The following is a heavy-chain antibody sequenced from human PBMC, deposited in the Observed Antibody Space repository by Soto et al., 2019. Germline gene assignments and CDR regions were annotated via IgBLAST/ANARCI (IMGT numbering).Heavy chain of an antibody. J-gene: IGHJ3*02. CDR1: GFTFSSYA. CDR2: ISSNGGST. CDR3: ARGSSEGDYEGDDAFDI. D-gene: IGHD4-17*01. V-gene: IGHV3-64*01. Sequence: EVQLVESWGGLVQPGGSLRLSCAASGFTFSSYAMHWVRQAPGKGLEYVSAISSNGGSTYYANSVKGRFTISSDNYKNALYVQMGSLSDEDMAVYYCARGSSEGDYEGDDAFDICGQGTMVTVSA.